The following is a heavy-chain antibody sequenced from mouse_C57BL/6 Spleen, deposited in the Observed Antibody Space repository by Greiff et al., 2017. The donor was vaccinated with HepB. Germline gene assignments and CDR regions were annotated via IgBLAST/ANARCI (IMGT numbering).Heavy chain of an antibody. CDR2: IDPSDSET. J-gene: IGHJ2*01. V-gene: IGHV1-52*01. Sequence: QVQLRQSGAELVRPGSSVKLSCKASGYTFTSYWMHWVKQRPIQGLEWIGNIDPSDSETHYNQKFKDKATLTVDKSSSTAYMQLSSLTSEDSAVYYCARWGGGTVYWGQGTTLTVSS. D-gene: IGHD4-1*01. CDR1: GYTFTSYW. CDR3: ARWGGGTVY.